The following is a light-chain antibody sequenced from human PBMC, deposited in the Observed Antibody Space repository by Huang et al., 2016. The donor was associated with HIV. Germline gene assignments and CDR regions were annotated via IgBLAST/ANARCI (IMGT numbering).Light chain of an antibody. CDR3: QHLNTYPLT. V-gene: IGKV1-9*01. CDR2: AAS. Sequence: IQLTQSPSSLSASVGDRFTITCRASQGISRYLAWYQQKPGKAPKLLIYAASTLQSGVPLRFSGSGSGTDFTLTISSLQPEDFATYYCQHLNTYPLTFGPGTKVDIK. J-gene: IGKJ3*01. CDR1: QGISRY.